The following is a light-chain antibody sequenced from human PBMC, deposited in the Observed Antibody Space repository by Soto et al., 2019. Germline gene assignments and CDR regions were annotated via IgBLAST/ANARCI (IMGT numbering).Light chain of an antibody. CDR2: DVT. CDR3: NSYTSSSTYV. J-gene: IGLJ1*01. Sequence: QSVLTQPASVSGSPGQSITISCTGTSSDVGGFNYVSWYQQHPGKAPQLMIYDVTNRPSGVSYRFSGSTSGNTASLTISGLQAEDDADYYCNSYTSSSTYVFGTGTKVTVL. CDR1: SSDVGGFNY. V-gene: IGLV2-14*03.